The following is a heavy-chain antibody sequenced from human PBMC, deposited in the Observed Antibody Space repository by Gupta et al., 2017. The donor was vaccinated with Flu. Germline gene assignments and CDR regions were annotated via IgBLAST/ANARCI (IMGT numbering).Heavy chain of an antibody. Sequence: LQLQESGPGLVKPSETLSLTCTVSGGSISSSSYYWGWIRQPPGKGLEWIGSIYYSGSTYYNPYFKSRVTISVDTFKNQFSLKLSSVTAADTAVYYCARVVEGMDYWGQGTLVTVSS. J-gene: IGHJ4*02. D-gene: IGHD2-15*01. CDR3: ARVVEGMDY. CDR2: IYYSGST. CDR1: GGSISSSSYY. V-gene: IGHV4-39*01.